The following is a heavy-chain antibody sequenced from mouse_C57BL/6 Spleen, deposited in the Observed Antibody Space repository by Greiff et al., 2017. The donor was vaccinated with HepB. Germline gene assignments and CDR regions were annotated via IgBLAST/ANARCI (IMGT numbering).Heavy chain of an antibody. V-gene: IGHV7-3*01. CDR3: TGSSWFAY. CDR1: GFTFTDYY. Sequence: EVKLVESGGGLVQPGGSLSLSCAASGFTFTDYYMSWVRQPPGKALEWLGFIRNKANGYTTEYSASVKGRFTISRDNSQSILYLQMNALRAWDSATYYCTGSSWFAYWGQGTLVTVSA. CDR2: IRNKANGYTT. J-gene: IGHJ3*01. D-gene: IGHD1-1*01.